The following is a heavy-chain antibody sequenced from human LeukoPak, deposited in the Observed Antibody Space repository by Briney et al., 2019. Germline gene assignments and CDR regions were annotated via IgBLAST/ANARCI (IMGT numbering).Heavy chain of an antibody. V-gene: IGHV3-48*01. D-gene: IGHD3-22*01. CDR2: ISSSSSTI. Sequence: GGSLRLSCAASGFTFSSYSMNWVRQAPGKGLEWVSYISSSSSTIYYADSVRGRFTISRDNAKNSLYLQMNSLRAEDTALYYCAKDTLLLLYWGQGTLVTVSS. J-gene: IGHJ4*02. CDR1: GFTFSSYS. CDR3: AKDTLLLLY.